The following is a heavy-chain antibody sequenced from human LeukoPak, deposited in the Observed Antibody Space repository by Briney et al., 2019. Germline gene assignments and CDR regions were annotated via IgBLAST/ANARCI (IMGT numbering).Heavy chain of an antibody. CDR3: AKAQHWELLGLDY. CDR1: GFTFSDYY. V-gene: IGHV3-11*01. J-gene: IGHJ4*02. D-gene: IGHD1-26*01. CDR2: ISSSGSTI. Sequence: GGSLRLSCAASGFTFSDYYMSWIRQAPGKGLEWVSYISSSGSTIYYADSVKGRFTISRDNAKNSLYLQMNSLRAEDTAVYYCAKAQHWELLGLDYWGQGTLVTVSS.